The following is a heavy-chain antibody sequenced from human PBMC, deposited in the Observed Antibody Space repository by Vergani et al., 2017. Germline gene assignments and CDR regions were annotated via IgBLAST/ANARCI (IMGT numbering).Heavy chain of an antibody. CDR2: IYYSGST. CDR1: GGSISSGSYY. Sequence: QVQLQESGPGLVKPSQTLSLTCTVSGGSISSGSYYWSWIRQPPGKGLEWIGYIYYSGSTNYNPSLKSRVTISVDTSKNQFSLKLSSVTAADTAVYYCARDRDTMVGFDPWGQGTLVTVSS. D-gene: IGHD3-10*01. CDR3: ARDRDTMVGFDP. V-gene: IGHV4-61*01. J-gene: IGHJ5*02.